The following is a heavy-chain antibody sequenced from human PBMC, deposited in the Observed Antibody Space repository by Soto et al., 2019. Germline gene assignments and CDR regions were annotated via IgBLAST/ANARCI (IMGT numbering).Heavy chain of an antibody. CDR1: GGSISSYY. J-gene: IGHJ4*02. CDR3: ARKRIAAAGTTHFDY. CDR2: IYYSGST. D-gene: IGHD6-13*01. Sequence: SETLSLTCTVSGGSISSYYWSWIRQPPGKGLEWIGYIYYSGSTNYNPSLKSRVTISVDTSKNQFSLKLSSVTAADTAVYYCARKRIAAAGTTHFDYWGQGTLVTVSS. V-gene: IGHV4-59*01.